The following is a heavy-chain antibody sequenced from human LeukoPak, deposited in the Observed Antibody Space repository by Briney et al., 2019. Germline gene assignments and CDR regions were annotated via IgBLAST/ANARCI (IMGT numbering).Heavy chain of an antibody. J-gene: IGHJ4*02. D-gene: IGHD1-26*01. CDR3: ATVRGSYSLGAFDY. Sequence: GASVKVSCKVSGYILTELSVHWVRQAPGKGLEWMGGFDPEDGETIYAQKFQGRVTMTEDTSTDTAYMELSSLRSEDTAVYYCATVRGSYSLGAFDYWGQGTLVTVSS. V-gene: IGHV1-24*01. CDR1: GYILTELS. CDR2: FDPEDGET.